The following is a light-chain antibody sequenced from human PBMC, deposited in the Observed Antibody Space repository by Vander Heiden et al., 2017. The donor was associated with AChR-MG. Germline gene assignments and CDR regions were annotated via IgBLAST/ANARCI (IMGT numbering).Light chain of an antibody. CDR1: QTVTNS. J-gene: IGKJ5*01. Sequence: EIVLTQSPATLSLSPGERATLFCRASQTVTNSLAWYQQKPGQAPRLLIYDASNRATGTPARFSGSGFGTDFTLAISSLEPEDFAVYYCQQRTSLITFGQGTRLEIK. V-gene: IGKV3-11*01. CDR3: QQRTSLIT. CDR2: DAS.